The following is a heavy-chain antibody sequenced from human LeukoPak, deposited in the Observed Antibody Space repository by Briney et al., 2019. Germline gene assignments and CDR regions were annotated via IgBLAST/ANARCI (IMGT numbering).Heavy chain of an antibody. J-gene: IGHJ4*02. CDR2: IYYDGSNK. Sequence: GGSLRLSCAASGFTFSTHGMHWIRQAPGKGLEWVAVIYYDGSNKYYADSVKGRFTISRDNSKNTLYLQMNSLGAEDTAVYYCARWGSGYFDYWGQGTLVTVSS. D-gene: IGHD3-16*01. CDR1: GFTFSTHG. V-gene: IGHV3-33*01. CDR3: ARWGSGYFDY.